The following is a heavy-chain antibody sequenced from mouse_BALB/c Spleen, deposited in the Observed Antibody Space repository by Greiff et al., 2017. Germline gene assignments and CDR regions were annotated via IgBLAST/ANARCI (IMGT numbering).Heavy chain of an antibody. CDR1: GFSLTSYG. J-gene: IGHJ4*01. D-gene: IGHD2-14*01. Sequence: VKLVESGPGLVQPSQSLSITCTASGFSLTSYGVHWVRQSPGKGLEWLGVIWSGGSTDYNAAFISRLSISKDNSKSQVFFKMNSLQANDTAIYYCARKGYDDAMDYWGQGTSVTVSS. CDR2: IWSGGST. CDR3: ARKGYDDAMDY. V-gene: IGHV2-2*02.